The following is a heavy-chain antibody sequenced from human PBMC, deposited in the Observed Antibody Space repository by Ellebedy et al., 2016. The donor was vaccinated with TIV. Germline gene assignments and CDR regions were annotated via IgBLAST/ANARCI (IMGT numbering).Heavy chain of an antibody. D-gene: IGHD3-9*01. CDR2: ISSSSSSI. J-gene: IGHJ4*02. Sequence: GESLKISCAASGFTFSSYTMNWVRQAPGKGLEWLSQISSSSSSIYYADSVKGRFTISSDNAKNSVYLQMNSLGDEDTAVDYCARGGGELLRYAFDIWGQGTLVTVSS. CDR1: GFTFSSYT. CDR3: ARGGGELLRYAFDI. V-gene: IGHV3-48*02.